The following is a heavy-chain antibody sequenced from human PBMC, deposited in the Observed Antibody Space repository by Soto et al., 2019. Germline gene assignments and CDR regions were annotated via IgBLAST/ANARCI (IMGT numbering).Heavy chain of an antibody. CDR1: GYTFTSYD. D-gene: IGHD3-3*01. CDR3: ARPQQKYYDFWSGFRPFNWFDP. V-gene: IGHV1-8*01. CDR2: MNPNSGNT. J-gene: IGHJ5*02. Sequence: GASVKVSCKASGYTFTSYDINWVRQATGQGLEWMGWMNPNSGNTGYAQKFQGRVTMTRNTSISTAYMELSSLRSEDTAVYYCARPQQKYYDFWSGFRPFNWFDPWGQGTLVTVSS.